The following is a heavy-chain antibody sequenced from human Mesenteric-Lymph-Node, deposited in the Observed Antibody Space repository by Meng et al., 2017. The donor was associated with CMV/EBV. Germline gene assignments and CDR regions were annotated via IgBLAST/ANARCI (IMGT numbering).Heavy chain of an antibody. CDR1: GASISTSSYY. Sequence: SCTVSGASISTSSYYWGWIRQPPGKGLEWIGSLYYSGSTYYNPSLKSRVTISVDTSKNQFSLKLSSVTAADTAVYYCARLSTGRKADDWGQGTLVTVSS. CDR2: LYYSGST. J-gene: IGHJ4*02. D-gene: IGHD2-2*01. CDR3: ARLSTGRKADD. V-gene: IGHV4-39*01.